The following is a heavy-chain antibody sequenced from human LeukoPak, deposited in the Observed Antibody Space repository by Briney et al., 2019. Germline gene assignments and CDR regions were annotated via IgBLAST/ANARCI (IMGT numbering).Heavy chain of an antibody. V-gene: IGHV3-30-3*01. J-gene: IGHJ6*02. Sequence: GGSLRLSCAASGFTFSSYAMHWVRQAPSKGLEWVAVISYDGSNKYYADSVKGRFTISRDNSKNTLYLQMNSLRAEDTAVYYCARDGQHIVVVPAAIRWDPWDYGMDVWGQGTTVTVSS. CDR1: GFTFSSYA. D-gene: IGHD2-2*02. CDR2: ISYDGSNK. CDR3: ARDGQHIVVVPAAIRWDPWDYGMDV.